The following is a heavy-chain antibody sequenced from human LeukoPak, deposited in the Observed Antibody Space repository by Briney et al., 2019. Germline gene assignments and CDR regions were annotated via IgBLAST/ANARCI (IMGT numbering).Heavy chain of an antibody. Sequence: PSETLSLTCAVYGGSFSGYYWSWIRQPPGKGLEWIGEINHSGSTNYNPSLKSRVTISVDTSKNQFSLKLSSVTAADTAVYYCARRPVRVRGVSAWFDPWGQGTLVTVSS. CDR1: GGSFSGYY. CDR2: INHSGST. CDR3: ARRPVRVRGVSAWFDP. J-gene: IGHJ5*02. D-gene: IGHD3-10*01. V-gene: IGHV4-34*01.